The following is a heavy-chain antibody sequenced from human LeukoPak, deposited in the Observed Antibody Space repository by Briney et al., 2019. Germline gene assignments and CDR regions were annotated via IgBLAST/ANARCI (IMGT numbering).Heavy chain of an antibody. D-gene: IGHD2-8*02. CDR2: ISDDSTTI. CDR1: GFRFSTHS. Sequence: PGGSLRLSCAASGFRFSTHSMNWVRQAPGKGLEWVAYISDDSTTIYYADSVKGRFTISRGSAKNSLYLQMNSLRDEDTAVYYCASGLTGGGAYWGQGTLVTVSS. CDR3: ASGLTGGGAY. V-gene: IGHV3-48*02. J-gene: IGHJ4*02.